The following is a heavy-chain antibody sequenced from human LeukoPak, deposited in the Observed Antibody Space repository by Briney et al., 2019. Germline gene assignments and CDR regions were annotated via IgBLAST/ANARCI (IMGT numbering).Heavy chain of an antibody. J-gene: IGHJ3*02. V-gene: IGHV1-46*01. Sequence: ASVKVSCKASGYTFTSYHMHWVRQAPGQGLEWMGIINPSGGTTNYAQKFQGRVTITADESTSTAYMELSSLRSEDTAVYYCARDTYYYDSSGPKGGAFDIWGQGTMVTVSS. CDR3: ARDTYYYDSSGPKGGAFDI. CDR1: GYTFTSYH. D-gene: IGHD3-22*01. CDR2: INPSGGTT.